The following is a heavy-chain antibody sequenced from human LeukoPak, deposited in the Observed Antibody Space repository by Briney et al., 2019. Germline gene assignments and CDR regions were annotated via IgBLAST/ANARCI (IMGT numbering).Heavy chain of an antibody. CDR3: AREVLIAAAGNGGIYYYYYYMDV. D-gene: IGHD6-13*01. J-gene: IGHJ6*03. CDR2: ISAYNGNT. CDR1: GYTFTGYG. V-gene: IGHV1-18*01. Sequence: ASVKVSCKASGYTFTGYGISWVRQAPGQGLEWMGWISAYNGNTNYAQKLQGRVTMTTDTSTSTAYMELRSLRSDDTAVYYCAREVLIAAAGNGGIYYYYYYMDVWGKGTTVTVSS.